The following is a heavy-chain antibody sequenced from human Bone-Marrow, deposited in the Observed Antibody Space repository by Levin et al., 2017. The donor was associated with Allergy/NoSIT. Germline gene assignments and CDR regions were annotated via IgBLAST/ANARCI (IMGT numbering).Heavy chain of an antibody. J-gene: IGHJ4*02. CDR1: GFTFSSYW. V-gene: IGHV3-74*01. Sequence: HASETLSLTCAASGFTFSSYWMHWVRQAPGKGLVWVSRINSDGSSTSYADSVKGRFTISRDNAKNTLYLQMNSLRAEDTAVYYCASYRVVPAAMSGWAWGQGTLVTVSS. D-gene: IGHD2-2*01. CDR3: ASYRVVPAAMSGWA. CDR2: INSDGSST.